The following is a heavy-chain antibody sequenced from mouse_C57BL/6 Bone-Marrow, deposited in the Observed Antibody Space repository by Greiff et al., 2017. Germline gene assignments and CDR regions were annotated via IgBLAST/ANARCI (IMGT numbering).Heavy chain of an antibody. V-gene: IGHV5-17*01. D-gene: IGHD1-1*02. CDR1: GFTFSDYG. CDR3: ARGSYPYYYAMDY. CDR2: ISSGSSTI. J-gene: IGHJ4*01. Sequence: EVKVVESGGGLVKPGGSLKLSCAASGFTFSDYGMHWVRQAPEKGLEWVAYISSGSSTIYYADTVKGRFTISRDNAKNTLFLQMTSLRSEDMAMYYCARGSYPYYYAMDYWGQGTSVTVSS.